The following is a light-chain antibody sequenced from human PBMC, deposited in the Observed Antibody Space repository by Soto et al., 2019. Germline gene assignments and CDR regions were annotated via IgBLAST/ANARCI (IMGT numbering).Light chain of an antibody. V-gene: IGKV3-20*01. J-gene: IGKJ5*01. CDR2: GAS. CDR1: QSVSSSY. Sequence: EVVLMQSPGTLSLSPGERATLSCRASQSVSSSYLAWYQQKPGQAPRLLIYGASSRATGIPARFSGSGSGTDFTLTISRLEPEDFAVYYCQKYGSSPPITFGQGTRLEIK. CDR3: QKYGSSPPIT.